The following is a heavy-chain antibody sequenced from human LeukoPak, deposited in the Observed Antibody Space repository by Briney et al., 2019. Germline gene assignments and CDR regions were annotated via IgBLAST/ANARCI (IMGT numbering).Heavy chain of an antibody. Sequence: GGSLRLSCAASGFTFSSYGTHWVRQAPGKGLEWVAFIRYDGSNKYYADSVKGRFTISRDNSKNTLYLQMNSLRAEDTAVYYCAKGWSYYFDYWGQGTLVTVSS. V-gene: IGHV3-30*02. CDR1: GFTFSSYG. J-gene: IGHJ4*02. CDR2: IRYDGSNK. D-gene: IGHD1-26*01. CDR3: AKGWSYYFDY.